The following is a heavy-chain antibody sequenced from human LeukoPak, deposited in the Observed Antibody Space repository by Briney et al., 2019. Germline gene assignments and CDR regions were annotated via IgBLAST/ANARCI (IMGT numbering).Heavy chain of an antibody. V-gene: IGHV1-24*01. CDR1: GYTLTELS. J-gene: IGHJ6*02. CDR3: ATGRIVVGATPQPNYYGMDV. D-gene: IGHD2-15*01. CDR2: FDPEDGET. Sequence: ASVKVSCKASGYTLTELSMHWVRQAPGKGLEWMGGFDPEDGETIYAQKFQGRVTMTEDTSTDTAYMELSSLRSEDTAVYYCATGRIVVGATPQPNYYGMDVWGQGTTVTVSS.